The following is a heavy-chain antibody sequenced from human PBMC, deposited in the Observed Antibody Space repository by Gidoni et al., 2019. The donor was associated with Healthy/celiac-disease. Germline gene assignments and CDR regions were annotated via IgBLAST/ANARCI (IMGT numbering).Heavy chain of an antibody. Sequence: EVQLVESGGGLVKPGGSLRLSCAASGFTFSSYSMNWVRQAPGKGLEWVSSISSSSSYIYYADSVKGRFTISRDNAKNSLYLQMNSLRAEDTAVYYCARDKIVQQQLVPFDYWGQGTLVTVSS. D-gene: IGHD6-13*01. CDR1: GFTFSSYS. CDR2: ISSSSSYI. CDR3: ARDKIVQQQLVPFDY. V-gene: IGHV3-21*01. J-gene: IGHJ4*02.